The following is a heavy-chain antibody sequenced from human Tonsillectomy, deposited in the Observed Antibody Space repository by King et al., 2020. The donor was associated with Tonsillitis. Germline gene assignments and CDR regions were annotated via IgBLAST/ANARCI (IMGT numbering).Heavy chain of an antibody. D-gene: IGHD3-16*01. J-gene: IGHJ4*02. CDR2: IYYSGDT. CDR1: GGSISTNSYY. V-gene: IGHV4-39*01. CDR3: ARVPYDYLWGSFYGYFDY. Sequence: QLQESGPGLVKPSETLSLTCTVAGGSISTNSYYWGWLRQPPGKGLEWIGNIYYSGDTYYSPSLKSRVTILVDTSKNQFSLQLSSVTAADTAVYYCARVPYDYLWGSFYGYFDYWGQGTLVTVSS.